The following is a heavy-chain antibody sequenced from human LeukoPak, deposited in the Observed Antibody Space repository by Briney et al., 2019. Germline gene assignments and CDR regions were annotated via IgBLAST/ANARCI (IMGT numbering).Heavy chain of an antibody. CDR1: GGSISSYY. J-gene: IGHJ1*01. CDR2: IYYSGST. Sequence: SETLSLTCTVSGGSISSYYWSWIRQPPRKGLEWVGDIYYSGSTNYNPSLKSRVTISVDTSKNQFSLKLSSVTAAAPAVYYCARHESGAYFQHWGQGTLVTVSS. CDR3: ARHESGAYFQH. D-gene: IGHD2-8*02. V-gene: IGHV4-59*08.